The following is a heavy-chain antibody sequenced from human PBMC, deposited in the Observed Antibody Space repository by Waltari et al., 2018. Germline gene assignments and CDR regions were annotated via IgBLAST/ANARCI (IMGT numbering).Heavy chain of an antibody. Sequence: QVQLVQSGAEVKKPGSSVQVSCKASGGTFSSYAISWVRPAPGQGLEWMGRIIPIFGTANYAQKFQGRVTITADKSTSTAYMELSSLRSEDTAVYYCARDPPLRVTTTYGMDVWGQGTTVTVSS. CDR3: ARDPPLRVTTTYGMDV. CDR2: IIPIFGTA. V-gene: IGHV1-69*08. J-gene: IGHJ6*02. D-gene: IGHD4-17*01. CDR1: GGTFSSYA.